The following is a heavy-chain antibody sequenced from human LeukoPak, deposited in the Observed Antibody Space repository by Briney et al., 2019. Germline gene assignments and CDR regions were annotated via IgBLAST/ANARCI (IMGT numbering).Heavy chain of an antibody. CDR1: GFTFDDYA. V-gene: IGHV3-9*01. D-gene: IGHD3-22*01. Sequence: GGSLRLSCAASGFTFDDYAMPWVRQAPGKGLEWVSGISWNSGSIGYADSVKGRFTISRDNAKNSLYLQMNSLRAEDTALYYCAKDLGGYYDSSGYNWFDPWGQGTLVTVSS. CDR3: AKDLGGYYDSSGYNWFDP. CDR2: ISWNSGSI. J-gene: IGHJ5*02.